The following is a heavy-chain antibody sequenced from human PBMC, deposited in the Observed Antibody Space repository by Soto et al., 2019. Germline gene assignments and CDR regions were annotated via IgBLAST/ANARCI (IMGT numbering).Heavy chain of an antibody. D-gene: IGHD3-22*01. CDR3: ARITYDSTGYYSPY. J-gene: IGHJ4*02. V-gene: IGHV2-26*01. Sequence: SGPTLVNRTDTLTLTCTVCGFSLKNSRMGVSWIRQPPGKALDWLAHIFSNDEKSYSTSLKSRLTISKDTSKGQVVLTMTNMDAVKKATYYCARITYDSTGYYSPYWGQGTLLTFCS. CDR2: IFSNDEK. CDR1: GFSLKNSRMG.